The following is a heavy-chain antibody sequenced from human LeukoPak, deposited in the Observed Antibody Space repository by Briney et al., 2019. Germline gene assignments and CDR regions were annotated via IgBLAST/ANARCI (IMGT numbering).Heavy chain of an antibody. V-gene: IGHV1-2*02. CDR3: ALHWGSGWYFDL. J-gene: IGHJ2*01. D-gene: IGHD3-16*01. Sequence: GASVKVSCKASGYTFTDYYLHWVRQAPGQGLEWLGWINPNNGGTNYAQHLQGRVTMTRDTSITTAYMELNSLRFDDTAVYYCALHWGSGWYFDLWGRGTQVTVSS. CDR2: INPNNGGT. CDR1: GYTFTDYY.